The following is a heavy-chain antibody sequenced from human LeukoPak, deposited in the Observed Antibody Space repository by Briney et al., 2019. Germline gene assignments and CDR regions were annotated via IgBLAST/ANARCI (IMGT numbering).Heavy chain of an antibody. J-gene: IGHJ4*02. CDR2: ISSSGGYI. D-gene: IGHD3-10*01. CDR3: ARGMVRGGPFDY. CDR1: GFTFSSYE. Sequence: GGSLRLSCAASGFTFSSYEMNWVRQAPGKGLEWVSYISSSGGYIYYADSVKGRFTISRDNAKNSLYLQMNSLRAEDTAVYYCARGMVRGGPFDYWGQGTLVTVSS. V-gene: IGHV3-48*03.